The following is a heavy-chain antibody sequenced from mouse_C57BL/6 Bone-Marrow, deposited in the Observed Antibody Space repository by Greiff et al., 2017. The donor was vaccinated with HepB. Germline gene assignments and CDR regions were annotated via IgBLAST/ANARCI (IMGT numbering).Heavy chain of an antibody. CDR2: IYPSDSET. D-gene: IGHD2-1*01. V-gene: IGHV1-61*01. J-gene: IGHJ4*01. CDR3: ARYGNHSAMDY. Sequence: QVQLQQPGAELVRPGSSVKLSCKASGYTFTSYWMDWVKQRPGQGLEWIGNIYPSDSETHYNQKFKDKATLTVDKSSSTAYMQLSSLTSEDSAVYYCARYGNHSAMDYWGQGTSVTVSS. CDR1: GYTFTSYW.